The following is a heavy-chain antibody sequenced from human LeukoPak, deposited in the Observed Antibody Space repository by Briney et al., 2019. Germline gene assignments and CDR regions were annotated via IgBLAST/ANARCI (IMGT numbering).Heavy chain of an antibody. Sequence: GGSLRLSCVASGFTFRSYWMTWVRQAPGKGLEWVASMKQYGNENYYVESVKGRFIISRHNAKNSLYLQMDSLRVEDTALYYCAREGSRSIGPPDYWGQGTLVTVSS. J-gene: IGHJ4*02. D-gene: IGHD3-22*01. CDR1: GFTFRSYW. V-gene: IGHV3-7*01. CDR2: MKQYGNEN. CDR3: AREGSRSIGPPDY.